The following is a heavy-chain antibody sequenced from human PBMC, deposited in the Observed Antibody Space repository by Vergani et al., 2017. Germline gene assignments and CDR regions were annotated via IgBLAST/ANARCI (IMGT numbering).Heavy chain of an antibody. D-gene: IGHD3-3*01. CDR3: ARDRLSYDFWSGYPPYRYGMDV. CDR2: IYHSGST. CDR1: GGSISSSNW. J-gene: IGHJ6*02. V-gene: IGHV4-4*02. Sequence: QVQLQQWGPGLVKPSGTLSLTCAVSGGSISSSNWWSWVRQPPGKGLEWIGEIYHSGSTNYNPSLKSRVTISVDKSKNQFSLKLSSVTAADTAVYYCARDRLSYDFWSGYPPYRYGMDVWGQGTTVTVSS.